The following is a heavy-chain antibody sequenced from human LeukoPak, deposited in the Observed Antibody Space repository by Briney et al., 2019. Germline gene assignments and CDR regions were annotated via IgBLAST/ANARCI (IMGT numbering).Heavy chain of an antibody. CDR3: ARLKSSYGYPYYYYYYMDV. Sequence: ASVKVSCKASGYTFTSYDINWVRQATGQGLEWMGWISAYNGNTNYAQKLQGRVTMTTDTSTSTAYMELRSLRSDDPAVYYCARLKSSYGYPYYYYYYMDVWGKGTTVTISS. D-gene: IGHD5-18*01. CDR2: ISAYNGNT. V-gene: IGHV1-18*01. CDR1: GYTFTSYD. J-gene: IGHJ6*03.